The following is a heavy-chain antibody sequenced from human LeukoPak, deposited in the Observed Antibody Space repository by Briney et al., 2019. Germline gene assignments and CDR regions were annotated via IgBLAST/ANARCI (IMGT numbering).Heavy chain of an antibody. D-gene: IGHD3/OR15-3a*01. V-gene: IGHV4-30-4*01. CDR1: GGSISSGDYY. Sequence: SETLSLTCTVSGGSISSGDYYWSWIRQPPGKGLEWIGYIYYSGSTYYNPSLKSRVTISVDTSKNQFSLKLSSVTAADTAVYYCARVPWTKLNYFDYWGQGTLVTVSS. CDR2: IYYSGST. CDR3: ARVPWTKLNYFDY. J-gene: IGHJ4*02.